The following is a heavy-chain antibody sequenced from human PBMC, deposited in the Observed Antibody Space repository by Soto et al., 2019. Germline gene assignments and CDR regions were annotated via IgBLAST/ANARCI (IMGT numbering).Heavy chain of an antibody. CDR2: ILSKTDGGTT. CDR1: GFTFSNAW. CDR3: TTVANMAVAGVGDS. Sequence: EVQLVESGGGLVKPGGSLRLSCAASGFTFSNAWMSWVRQAPGKGLEWVGRILSKTDGGTTDYAAPVKGRFTISRDDLKNTLYLQMNSLKTADTAVYYCTTVANMAVAGVGDSWGQGTLVTVSS. D-gene: IGHD6-19*01. V-gene: IGHV3-15*01. J-gene: IGHJ4*02.